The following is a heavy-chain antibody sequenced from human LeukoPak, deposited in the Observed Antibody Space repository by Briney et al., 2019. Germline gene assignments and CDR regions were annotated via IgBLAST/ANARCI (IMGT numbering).Heavy chain of an antibody. Sequence: ASVKVSCKASGYTFTAYYLHWVRRAPGQGIEWMGRINPNSGGTNYSQRFQGRVTMTRDTSISTAYMELSRLRSDDTAVYYCARDQEAFDYWGQGTLVTVSS. J-gene: IGHJ4*02. CDR3: ARDQEAFDY. V-gene: IGHV1-2*06. CDR2: INPNSGGT. CDR1: GYTFTAYY.